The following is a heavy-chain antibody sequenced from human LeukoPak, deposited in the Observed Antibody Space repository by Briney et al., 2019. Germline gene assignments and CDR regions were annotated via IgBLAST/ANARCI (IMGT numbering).Heavy chain of an antibody. V-gene: IGHV4-30-2*01. CDR1: GGSISSGGYY. D-gene: IGHD4-11*01. Sequence: SETLSLTCTVSGGSISSGGYYWSWIRQPPGKGLEWIGYIYHSGSTYYNPSLKSRVTISVDRSKNQFSLKLSSVTAADTAVYYCARVDYSNSSFDYWGQGTLVTVSS. J-gene: IGHJ4*02. CDR3: ARVDYSNSSFDY. CDR2: IYHSGST.